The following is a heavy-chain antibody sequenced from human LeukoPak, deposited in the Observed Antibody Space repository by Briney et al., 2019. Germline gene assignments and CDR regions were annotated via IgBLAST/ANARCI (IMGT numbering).Heavy chain of an antibody. CDR2: IYTSGSN. CDR1: GGSISSYY. J-gene: IGHJ4*02. CDR3: ARGMTTTVSPGEFDY. V-gene: IGHV4-4*09. D-gene: IGHD4-17*01. Sequence: SETLSLTCTVSGGSISSYYWSWIRQPPGKGLEWIGYIYTSGSNNYNPSLKSRVTISVDTSKKQLSLQLSSVTAADTAVYYCARGMTTTVSPGEFDYWGQGTLVTVSS.